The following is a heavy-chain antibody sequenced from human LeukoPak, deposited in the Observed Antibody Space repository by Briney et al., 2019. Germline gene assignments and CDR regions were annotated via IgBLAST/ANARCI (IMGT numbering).Heavy chain of an antibody. D-gene: IGHD5-24*01. CDR1: GFTFSSYE. Sequence: GGSLRLSCAASGFTFSSYEMNWVRQAPGKGLEWVSYISSSGSTIYYADSVKGRFTISRDNAKNSLYLQMNSLRAEDTAVYYCARDGPRGRARGEMGYWGQGTLVTVSS. CDR3: ARDGPRGRARGEMGY. J-gene: IGHJ4*02. CDR2: ISSSGSTI. V-gene: IGHV3-48*03.